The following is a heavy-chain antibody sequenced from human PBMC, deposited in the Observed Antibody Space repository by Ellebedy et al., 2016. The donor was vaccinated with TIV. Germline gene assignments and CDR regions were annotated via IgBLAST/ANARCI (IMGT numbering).Heavy chain of an antibody. D-gene: IGHD2-2*01. J-gene: IGHJ4*02. CDR2: IKQDGSDK. CDR1: GLTFSRYW. V-gene: IGHV3-7*03. CDR3: ARGSGYCSSTSCSGETD. Sequence: GESLKISCVDSGLTFSRYWMSWVRQTPGRGLEWVANIKQDGSDKNYVDSVKARFTISRDNAKNSLYLQMNSLSADDTAVYYCARGSGYCSSTSCSGETDWGQGTPVTVSS.